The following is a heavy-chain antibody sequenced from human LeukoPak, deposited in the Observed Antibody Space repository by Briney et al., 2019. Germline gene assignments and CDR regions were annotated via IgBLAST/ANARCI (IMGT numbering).Heavy chain of an antibody. D-gene: IGHD6-19*01. V-gene: IGHV1-8*01. J-gene: IGHJ6*03. CDR2: MNPNSGNT. CDR1: GYTFTSYD. Sequence: ASVKVSCKASGYTFTSYDINWVRRATGQGLEWMGWMNPNSGNTGYAQKFQGRVTMTRNTSISTAYMELSSLRSEDTAVYYCARGYSSGWYESMYGYYYYMDVWGKGTTVTISS. CDR3: ARGYSSGWYESMYGYYYYMDV.